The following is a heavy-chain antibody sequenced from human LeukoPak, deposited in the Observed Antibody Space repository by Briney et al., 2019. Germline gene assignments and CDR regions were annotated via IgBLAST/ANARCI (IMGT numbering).Heavy chain of an antibody. V-gene: IGHV3-7*03. CDR1: GFTFSNYW. CDR3: AKVRLRDFWIDY. J-gene: IGHJ4*02. CDR2: IKQDGSET. D-gene: IGHD3-3*01. Sequence: GGSLRLSCAASGFTFSNYWMSWVRQAPGKGLEWVANIKQDGSETYYVDSVKGRFTISRDNAKNSLFLQMNSLTAEDTAVYYCAKVRLRDFWIDYWGQGTLVTVSS.